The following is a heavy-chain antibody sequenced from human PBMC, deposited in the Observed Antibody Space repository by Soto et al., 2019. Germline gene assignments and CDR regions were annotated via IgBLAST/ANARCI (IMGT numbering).Heavy chain of an antibody. CDR2: TYYRSKWFY. J-gene: IGHJ3*02. CDR1: GDSVSSNRDNTG. Sequence: SQTLSLTCVISGDSVSSNRDNTGCNWIRQSPSRGLEWLGRTYYRSKWFYDYAVSVKSRVTINPDTSKNHFSVQLNSVTPEDTAVYYCVREMDRAFDIWGQGTLVTVSS. V-gene: IGHV6-1*01. CDR3: VREMDRAFDI.